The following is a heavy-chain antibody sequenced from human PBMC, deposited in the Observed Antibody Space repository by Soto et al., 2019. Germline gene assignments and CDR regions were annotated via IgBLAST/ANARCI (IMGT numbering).Heavy chain of an antibody. CDR1: GYTFTSYG. J-gene: IGHJ4*01. CDR2: ISPYNFNT. Sequence: ASVKVTCKASGYTFTSYGISWVRQAPGQGPEWMAWISPYNFNTNYAQKLQDRISMTTDTSTSTAYMELRSLRSDDTAVYYCARDHFGIDYDDNSSYLYYFDYWG. V-gene: IGHV1-18*01. CDR3: ARDHFGIDYDDNSSYLYYFDY. D-gene: IGHD3-22*01.